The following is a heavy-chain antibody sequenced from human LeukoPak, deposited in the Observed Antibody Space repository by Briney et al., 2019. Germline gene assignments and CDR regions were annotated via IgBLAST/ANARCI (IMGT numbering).Heavy chain of an antibody. V-gene: IGHV1-18*01. Sequence: ASVKVSCKASGYTFTSYDINWVRQATGQGLEWMGWMSAYNGNINYAQKLQGRVTMTTDTSTSTAYMELRSLRSDDTAVYYCARVVINYYDSSGYYSIWGQGTLVTVSS. CDR2: MSAYNGNI. J-gene: IGHJ4*02. CDR3: ARVVINYYDSSGYYSI. D-gene: IGHD3-22*01. CDR1: GYTFTSYD.